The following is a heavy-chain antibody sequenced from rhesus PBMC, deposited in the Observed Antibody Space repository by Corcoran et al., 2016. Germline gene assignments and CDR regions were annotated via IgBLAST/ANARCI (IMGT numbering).Heavy chain of an antibody. D-gene: IGHD1-26*01. CDR1: GFTFSSSA. Sequence: EVKLVESGGGLVQPGGSLRLSCAASGFTFSSSAMHWVLQDSLKGLEWVGRIRSKSNNYETGYAAAVKGRFNISRDDSKNTAYLQMNSLKTEDTAVYYCVNWNYGYWGQGVLVTVSS. CDR2: IRSKSNNYET. J-gene: IGHJ4*01. CDR3: VNWNYGY. V-gene: IGHV3-118*01.